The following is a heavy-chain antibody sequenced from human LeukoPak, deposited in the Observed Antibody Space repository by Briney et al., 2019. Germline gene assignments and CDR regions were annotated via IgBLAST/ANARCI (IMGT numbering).Heavy chain of an antibody. CDR2: SYYSGTT. V-gene: IGHV4-59*08. J-gene: IGHJ4*02. CDR3: ARHGGSGSFNY. D-gene: IGHD3-3*01. CDR1: GASIFNYY. Sequence: SETLSLTCNVSGASIFNYYWSWIRQAPGKGLEWIGYSYYSGTTTPHPSLKSRVTISVVPSKNQFSLRLASVTAADTAVYYCARHGGSGSFNYWGQGTLVTVSS.